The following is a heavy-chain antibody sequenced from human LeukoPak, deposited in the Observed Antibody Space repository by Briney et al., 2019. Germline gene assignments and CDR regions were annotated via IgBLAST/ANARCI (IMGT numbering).Heavy chain of an antibody. J-gene: IGHJ5*02. CDR1: GASISSYY. CDR3: AAVAGRLFDP. D-gene: IGHD6-19*01. CDR2: IYYSGST. Sequence: PSGTLSLTCTVSGASISSYYWNWIRQPPGKGLEWIGYIYYSGSTYYNPSLKSRVTISVDTSKNQFSLKLSSVTAADTAVYYCAAVAGRLFDPWGQGTLVTVSS. V-gene: IGHV4-59*06.